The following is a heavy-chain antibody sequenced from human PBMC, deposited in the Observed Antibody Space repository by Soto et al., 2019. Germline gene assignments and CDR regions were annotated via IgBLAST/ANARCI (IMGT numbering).Heavy chain of an antibody. CDR2: IYYSGST. J-gene: IGHJ4*02. Sequence: PSETLSLTCTVSGGSISSGGYYWSWIRQHPGKGLEWIGYIYYSGSTYYNPSLESRVTISVDTSKNQFSLKLSSVTAADTAVYYCARDRYGSGSPPFDYWGQGTLVTVS. CDR3: ARDRYGSGSPPFDY. CDR1: GGSISSGGYY. V-gene: IGHV4-31*03. D-gene: IGHD3-10*01.